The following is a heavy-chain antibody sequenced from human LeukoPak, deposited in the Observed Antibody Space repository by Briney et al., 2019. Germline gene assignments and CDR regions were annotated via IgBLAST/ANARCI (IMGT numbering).Heavy chain of an antibody. CDR1: GGSISSYY. J-gene: IGHJ6*03. V-gene: IGHV4-59*12. D-gene: IGHD2-2*02. CDR2: IYYSGTT. Sequence: SETLSLTCTVSGGSISSYYWSWIRQPPGKGLEWIGYIYYSGTTTYNPSLKSRVTISVDTSKNQFSLKLSSVTAADTAVYYCASTNGVGYCSSSSCYTVRNYYYYMDVWGKGTTVTVSS. CDR3: ASTNGVGYCSSSSCYTVRNYYYYMDV.